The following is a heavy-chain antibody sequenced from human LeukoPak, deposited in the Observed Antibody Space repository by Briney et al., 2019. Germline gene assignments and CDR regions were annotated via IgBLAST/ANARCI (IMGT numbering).Heavy chain of an antibody. CDR3: ARDHDSSGYTSP. D-gene: IGHD3-22*01. J-gene: IGHJ5*02. CDR2: IYYSGST. Sequence: SESLSLSSTVSGGSISSGDYYWSWVRQPPGKGLGWIGYIYYSGSTYYTPSLKSRVTISVDTSKNQFSLKLKSVTAADTAVYYCARDHDSSGYTSPWGQGAQVTVSS. CDR1: GGSISSGDYY. V-gene: IGHV4-30-4*02.